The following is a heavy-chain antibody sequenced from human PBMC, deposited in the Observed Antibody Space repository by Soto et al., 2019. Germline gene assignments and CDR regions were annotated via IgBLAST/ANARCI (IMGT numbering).Heavy chain of an antibody. CDR2: IGPYNGNT. D-gene: IGHD2-2*02. Sequence: ASVKVSCKASGYKFTTYAIGWVRQAPGQGLEWMGWIGPYNGNTKYAREFQGRVTITTDTFTTTAYMDLRSLRSDDTAVYYCARVACSSSRCYKISVHYGMDVWGQGTTVTVSS. J-gene: IGHJ6*02. CDR1: GYKFTTYA. V-gene: IGHV1-18*01. CDR3: ARVACSSSRCYKISVHYGMDV.